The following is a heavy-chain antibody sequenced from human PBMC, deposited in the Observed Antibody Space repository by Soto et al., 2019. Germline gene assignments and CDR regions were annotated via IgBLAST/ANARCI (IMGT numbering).Heavy chain of an antibody. CDR1: GFTFSSYG. D-gene: IGHD3-3*01. CDR3: ARDRSIFGVVDYYGMDV. V-gene: IGHV3-33*01. J-gene: IGHJ6*02. Sequence: GGSLRLSCAASGFTFSSYGMHWVRQAPGKGLEWVAVIWYDGSNKYYADSVKGRFTISRDNSKNTLYLQMNSLRAEDTAVYYCARDRSIFGVVDYYGMDVWGQGTTVTVSS. CDR2: IWYDGSNK.